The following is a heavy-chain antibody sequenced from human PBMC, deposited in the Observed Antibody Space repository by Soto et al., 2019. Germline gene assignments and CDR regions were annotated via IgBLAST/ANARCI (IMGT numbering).Heavy chain of an antibody. CDR1: GYTFTHYY. D-gene: IGHD2-8*01. CDR2: INPSGGST. V-gene: IGHV1-46*01. CDR3: ARPPFPGCINAICYPLDF. Sequence: QVQLVQSGAEVKNPGASVKVSCKASGYTFTHYYIHWVRQAPGQGLEWMGMINPSGGSTSYAQKFQGRLTMTTDTATNPVYMESSSLRSEDTAVYYCARPPFPGCINAICYPLDFWGQGALVTVSS. J-gene: IGHJ4*02.